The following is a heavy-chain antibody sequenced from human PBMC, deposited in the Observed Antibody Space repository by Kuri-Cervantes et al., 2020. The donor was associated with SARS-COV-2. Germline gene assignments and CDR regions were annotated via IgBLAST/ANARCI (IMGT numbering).Heavy chain of an antibody. D-gene: IGHD5-12*01. J-gene: IGHJ5*02. CDR2: IKQDGSEK. Sequence: GGSLRLSYAASGFNFNNFDINWVRQAPGKGLEWVANIKQDGSEKYYVDSVKGRFTISRDNAKNSLYLQMNSLRAEDTAVYYCARCVATIRGWFDPWGQGTLVTVSS. CDR3: ARCVATIRGWFDP. V-gene: IGHV3-7*01. CDR1: GFNFNNFD.